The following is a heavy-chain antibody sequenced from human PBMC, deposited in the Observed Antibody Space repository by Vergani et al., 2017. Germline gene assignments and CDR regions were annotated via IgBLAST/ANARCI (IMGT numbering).Heavy chain of an antibody. D-gene: IGHD1-26*01. V-gene: IGHV3-30*01. Sequence: QVKLVESGGGVVKPGRSLRLSCAASGFTFSSYAMHWVRQAPGKGLEWVAVISYAGSNQYYADSVKGRFTISRDNSKNTLYLQMNSLRAEDTAVYYCARDLYSGIYYYYYGMDVWGQGTTVTVSS. CDR3: ARDLYSGIYYYYYGMDV. CDR1: GFTFSSYA. J-gene: IGHJ6*02. CDR2: ISYAGSNQ.